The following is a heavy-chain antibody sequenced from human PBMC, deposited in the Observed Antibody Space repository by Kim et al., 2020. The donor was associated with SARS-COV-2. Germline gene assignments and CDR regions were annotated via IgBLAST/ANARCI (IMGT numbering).Heavy chain of an antibody. V-gene: IGHV3-21*01. CDR2: ISSSSSYI. J-gene: IGHJ3*02. D-gene: IGHD6-19*01. Sequence: GGSLRLSCAASGFTFSSYSMNWVRQAPGKGLEWVSSISSSSSYIYYADSVKGRFTISRDNAKNSLYLQMNSLRAEDTAVYYCARDKLYSSGWYGGNLDAFDIWGQGTMVTVSS. CDR3: ARDKLYSSGWYGGNLDAFDI. CDR1: GFTFSSYS.